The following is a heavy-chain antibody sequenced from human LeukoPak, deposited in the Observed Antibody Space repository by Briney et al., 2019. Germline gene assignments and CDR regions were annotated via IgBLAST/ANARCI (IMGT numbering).Heavy chain of an antibody. J-gene: IGHJ4*02. Sequence: PGGSLRLSCAASGFTFSSYWMSWVRQAPGKGLEWVANVKQDGSEKYYVDSVKGRFTISRDNAKNSLYLQMNSLRAEDTAVYYCARASGGYSGPRQLIDDYWGQGTLVTVSS. D-gene: IGHD5-12*01. V-gene: IGHV3-7*03. CDR1: GFTFSSYW. CDR2: VKQDGSEK. CDR3: ARASGGYSGPRQLIDDY.